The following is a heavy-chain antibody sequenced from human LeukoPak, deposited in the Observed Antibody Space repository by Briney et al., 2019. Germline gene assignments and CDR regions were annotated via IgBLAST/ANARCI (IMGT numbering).Heavy chain of an antibody. CDR3: ARGLLY. J-gene: IGHJ4*02. V-gene: IGHV4-38-2*02. Sequence: PSETLSLTCSVSGYSISSGYYWNWIRQPPGEGLEWIGNIYHSGTTNYNPSLKSRVTISVDTSKNQFSLKLSSVTAADTAVYYCARGLLYWSQGTLVTVSS. D-gene: IGHD2-15*01. CDR2: IYHSGTT. CDR1: GYSISSGYY.